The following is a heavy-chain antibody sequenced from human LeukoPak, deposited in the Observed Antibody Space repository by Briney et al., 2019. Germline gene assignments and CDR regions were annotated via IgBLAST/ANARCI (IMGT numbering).Heavy chain of an antibody. CDR1: GYTFTNYG. J-gene: IGHJ5*02. Sequence: ASVKVSCKASGYTFTNYGITWVRQAPGQGLEWMGWISVYNGKTNYAQKLQDRVTMTTDTSTSTAYMELRSLSSDDTAVYYCAREWKSSFDPWGQGTLVTVSS. CDR2: ISVYNGKT. D-gene: IGHD1-1*01. V-gene: IGHV1-18*01. CDR3: AREWKSSFDP.